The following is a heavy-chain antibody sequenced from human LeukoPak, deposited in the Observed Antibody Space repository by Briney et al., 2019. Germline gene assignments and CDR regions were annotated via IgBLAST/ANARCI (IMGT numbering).Heavy chain of an antibody. J-gene: IGHJ4*02. V-gene: IGHV3-7*01. CDR2: IKEDGSQK. CDR1: GFTFSDYY. CDR3: ARDRYQERTGHDS. Sequence: PGGSLRLSCAASGFTFSDYYMSWIRQAPGKGLEWVANIKEDGSQKYYVDSVEGRFTISRDNAKNSLSLQINSLRAEDTAVYYCARDRYQERTGHDSWGLGTLVTVSS. D-gene: IGHD1-1*01.